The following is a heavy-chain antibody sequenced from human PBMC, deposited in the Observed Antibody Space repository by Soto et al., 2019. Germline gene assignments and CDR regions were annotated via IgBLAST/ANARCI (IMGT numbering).Heavy chain of an antibody. J-gene: IGHJ6*02. Sequence: PGRSVKISCSGSGYSFTSYWISWCRPMPWNGLEGMGRIDPSDSYTNYSPSFQGHVTISADKSISTAYLQWSSLKASDTAMYYCARLQGAHGYCSGGSCRAYYGMDVWGQGTKVTVSS. CDR3: ARLQGAHGYCSGGSCRAYYGMDV. CDR2: IDPSDSYT. D-gene: IGHD2-15*01. CDR1: GYSFTSYW. V-gene: IGHV5-10-1*01.